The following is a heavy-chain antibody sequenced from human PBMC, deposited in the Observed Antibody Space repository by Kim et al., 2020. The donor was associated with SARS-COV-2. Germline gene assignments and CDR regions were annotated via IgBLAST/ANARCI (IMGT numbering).Heavy chain of an antibody. D-gene: IGHD3-22*01. Sequence: ASVKVSCTVSGYTLNEVSMHWVRETPEKGLEWMGHFDPEDGETTYAQKFQGRITLTEDTSSDTAYMQLSGLTSEDTAIYYCTILDYYDGGTYWGGFDYWGQGTLVTVSS. CDR1: GYTLNEVS. CDR3: TILDYYDGGTYWGGFDY. V-gene: IGHV1-24*01. J-gene: IGHJ4*02. CDR2: FDPEDGET.